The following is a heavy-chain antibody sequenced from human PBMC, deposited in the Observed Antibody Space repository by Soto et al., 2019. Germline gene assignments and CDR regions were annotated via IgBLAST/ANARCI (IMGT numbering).Heavy chain of an antibody. CDR1: GFSLSTSGVG. V-gene: IGHV2-5*01. D-gene: IGHD3-22*01. Sequence: SGLRGEPTQTLTLTCTFSGFSLSTSGVGVGWIRQPPGKALEWLALIYWNDDKRYSPSLKSRLTITKDTSKNQVVLTMTNMDPVDTATYYCAHHMIVVLFDIWGQGTMVTVSS. CDR3: AHHMIVVLFDI. J-gene: IGHJ3*02. CDR2: IYWNDDK.